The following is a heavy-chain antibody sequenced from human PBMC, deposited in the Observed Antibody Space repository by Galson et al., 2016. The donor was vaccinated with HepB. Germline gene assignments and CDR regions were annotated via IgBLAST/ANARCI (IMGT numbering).Heavy chain of an antibody. Sequence: SETLSLTCAVSGDSISSSNWWSWVRQPPGKGLEWIGEIYYSASTNYNPSLKSRVTISVDKSKNQFSLKLSSVTAADTAVYYCARDGVVTVAGNTYAMDVWGQGTPVTVSS. CDR1: GDSISSSNW. CDR3: ARDGVVTVAGNTYAMDV. V-gene: IGHV4-4*02. J-gene: IGHJ6*02. CDR2: IYYSAST. D-gene: IGHD6-19*01.